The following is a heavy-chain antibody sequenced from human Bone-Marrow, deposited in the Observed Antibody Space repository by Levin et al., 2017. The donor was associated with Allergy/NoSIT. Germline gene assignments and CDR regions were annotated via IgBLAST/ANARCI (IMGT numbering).Heavy chain of an antibody. CDR3: TRDVQRRQDY. CDR2: INTDGSIT. CDR1: GFTFTTYW. V-gene: IGHV3-74*01. Sequence: AGGSLRLSCAASGFTFTTYWFHWVRQAPGKGPVWVSTINTDGSITRYADSVKGRFTISRDNAKSTLDLQMNSLRVEDSAVYYCTRDVQRRQDYWGQGTLVTVSS. D-gene: IGHD3-10*02. J-gene: IGHJ4*02.